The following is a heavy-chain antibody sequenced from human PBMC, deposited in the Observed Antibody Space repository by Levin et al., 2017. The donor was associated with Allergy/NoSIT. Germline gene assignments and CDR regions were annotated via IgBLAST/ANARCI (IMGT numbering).Heavy chain of an antibody. CDR2: ISGSGGST. V-gene: IGHV3-23*01. J-gene: IGHJ5*02. CDR1: GFTFSSYA. Sequence: PGESLKISCAASGFTFSSYAMSWVRQAPGKGLEWVSAISGSGGSTYYADSVKGRFTISRDNSKNTLYLQMNSLRAEDTAVYYCAKDCSFFGPAAPGWFDPWGQGTLVTVSS. CDR3: AKDCSFFGPAAPGWFDP. D-gene: IGHD2-2*01.